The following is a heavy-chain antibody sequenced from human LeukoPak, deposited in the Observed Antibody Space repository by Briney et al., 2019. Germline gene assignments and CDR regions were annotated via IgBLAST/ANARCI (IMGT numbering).Heavy chain of an antibody. Sequence: GGSVRLSCAASGFTFSDSGMHWVRQAPGKGLAWVTFIRYDGKNQYYADSVKGRFTISRDNSQNTVYLQMNSLRIEDTAVYYCARTPVGFTRPFDYWGQGTLVTVSS. J-gene: IGHJ4*02. D-gene: IGHD4-23*01. V-gene: IGHV3-30*02. CDR3: ARTPVGFTRPFDY. CDR2: IRYDGKNQ. CDR1: GFTFSDSG.